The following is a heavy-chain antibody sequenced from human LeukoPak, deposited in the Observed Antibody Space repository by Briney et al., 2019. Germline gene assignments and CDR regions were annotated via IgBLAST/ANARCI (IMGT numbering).Heavy chain of an antibody. V-gene: IGHV4-4*07. J-gene: IGHJ4*02. D-gene: IGHD6-6*01. CDR2: IYTSGST. CDR3: ARDGPLGAARPYYFDY. CDR1: GGSISSYY. Sequence: SETLSLTCTVSGGSISSYYWSWIRQPAWKGLEWIGRIYTSGSTNYNPSLKSRVTMSVDMSKNQFSLKLSSVTAADTAVYYCARDGPLGAARPYYFDYWGQGTLVTVSS.